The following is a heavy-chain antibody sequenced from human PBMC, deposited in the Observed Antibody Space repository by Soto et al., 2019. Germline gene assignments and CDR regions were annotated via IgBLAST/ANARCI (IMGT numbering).Heavy chain of an antibody. Sequence: ASVKVSCKASGYTFTGYYMHWVRQAPGQGLEWMGWINPSSGGTDYAQKFQGWVTMTRDTSISTAYMELSRLRSDDTAVYYCARGFKAGYSSGWYGYWGQGTLVTVSS. CDR1: GYTFTGYY. CDR3: ARGFKAGYSSGWYGY. V-gene: IGHV1-2*04. J-gene: IGHJ4*02. CDR2: INPSSGGT. D-gene: IGHD6-19*01.